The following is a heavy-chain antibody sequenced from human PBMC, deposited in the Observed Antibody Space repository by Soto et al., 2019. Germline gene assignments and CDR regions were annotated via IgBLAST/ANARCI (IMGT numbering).Heavy chain of an antibody. CDR2: IYYSGST. J-gene: IGHJ6*02. CDR1: GGSISSYY. CDR3: AREGQQLFYYGMDV. D-gene: IGHD6-13*01. Sequence: SETLSLTCTVSGGSISSYYWSWIRQPPGKGLEWIGYIYYSGSTNYNPSLKSRVTISVDTSNNQFSLKLSSVTAADTAVYYCAREGQQLFYYGMDVWGQGTTVTVSS. V-gene: IGHV4-59*01.